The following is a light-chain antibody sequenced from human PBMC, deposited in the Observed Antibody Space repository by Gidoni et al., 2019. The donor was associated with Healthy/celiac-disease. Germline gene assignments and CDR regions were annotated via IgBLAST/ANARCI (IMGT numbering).Light chain of an antibody. CDR1: SSDVGGYNY. V-gene: IGLV2-14*03. CDR2: DVS. J-gene: IGLJ3*02. CDR3: SSYTSSSTLWV. Sequence: QSALTQPASLSGSPGQSITISCPGTSSDVGGYNYVSWYQQHPGKAPKLMIYDVSNRPSGVSNRFSGSKSGNTASLTISGLQAEDEADYYCSSYTSSSTLWVFGGGTKLTVL.